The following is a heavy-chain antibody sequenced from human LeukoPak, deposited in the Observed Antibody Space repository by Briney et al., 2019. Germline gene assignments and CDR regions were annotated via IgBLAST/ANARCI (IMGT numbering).Heavy chain of an antibody. CDR1: GDSFSSNSAN. CDR3: ARKIVGPDYTVV. V-gene: IGHV6-1*01. J-gene: IGHJ6*03. Sequence: SQTLSLTCAISGDSFSSNSANWIWIRQSPSRGLEWLGRTYYASKWYNDYAVSVKSRIAINPDTSKNQFSLQLNSVTPEDTAVYYCARKIVGPDYTVVRGKGTTVTVSS. CDR2: TYYASKWYN. D-gene: IGHD2-21*01.